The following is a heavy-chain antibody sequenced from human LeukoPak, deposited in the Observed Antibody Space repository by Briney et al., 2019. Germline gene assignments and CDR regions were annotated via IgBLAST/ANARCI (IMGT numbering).Heavy chain of an antibody. CDR1: GYTFTSYG. CDR2: ISAYNGNT. V-gene: IGHV1-18*01. J-gene: IGHJ5*02. D-gene: IGHD3-10*01. CDR3: ARATKFIRGNWFDP. Sequence: GASLKLSCKASGYTFTSYGISWVRQAPGQGLEWRGWISAYNGNTNYAQKLQGRVTMTTDTSTSTAYMELRSLRSDDTAVYFYARATKFIRGNWFDPWGQGTLVTVSS.